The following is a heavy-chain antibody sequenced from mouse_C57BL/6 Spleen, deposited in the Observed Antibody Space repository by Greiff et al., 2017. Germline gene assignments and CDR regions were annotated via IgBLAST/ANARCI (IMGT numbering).Heavy chain of an antibody. CDR1: GFTFSSYT. Sequence: EVKLVESGGGLVKPGGSLKLSCAASGFTFSSYTMSWVRQTPEKRLEWVATISGGGGNTYYPDSVKGRFTISRDNAKNTLYLQMSSLRSEDTALYYCARHEGLPYAMDYWGQGTSVTVSS. V-gene: IGHV5-9*01. J-gene: IGHJ4*01. CDR2: ISGGGGNT. D-gene: IGHD2-4*01. CDR3: ARHEGLPYAMDY.